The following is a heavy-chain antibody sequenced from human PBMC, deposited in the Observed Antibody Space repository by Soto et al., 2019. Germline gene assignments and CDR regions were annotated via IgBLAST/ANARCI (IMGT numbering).Heavy chain of an antibody. CDR3: ANGLHRSSCPKITHHYCYYVDV. J-gene: IGHJ6*03. CDR1: GFIFSSYA. D-gene: IGHD6-13*01. CDR2: ISAGGGST. V-gene: IGHV3-23*01. Sequence: EVPLLESGAGLVQPGGSLRLSCAASGFIFSSYAMSWVRQAPGKRLEWVSAISAGGGSTYYAGSVKGRFTISRDKSEKTPDLQLNSLRAEDTAVYYCANGLHRSSCPKITHHYCYYVDVSGKGNTVT.